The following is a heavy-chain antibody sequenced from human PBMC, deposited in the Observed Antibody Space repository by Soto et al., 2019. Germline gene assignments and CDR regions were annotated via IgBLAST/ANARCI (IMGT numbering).Heavy chain of an antibody. J-gene: IGHJ5*02. Sequence: QLQLQGSGSGLVKPSRTLSLTCAVSVGSISGGGYSWGWIRRPPGKGLEWIGYIYHSGSTYYNPSLKSRVTISVDRSKNQFSLKLSSVTAADTAVYYCARVPSPWGQGTLVTVSS. V-gene: IGHV4-30-2*01. CDR2: IYHSGST. CDR3: ARVPSP. CDR1: VGSISGGGYS.